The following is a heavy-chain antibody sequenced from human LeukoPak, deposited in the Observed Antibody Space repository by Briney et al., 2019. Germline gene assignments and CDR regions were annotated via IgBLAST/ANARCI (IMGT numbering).Heavy chain of an antibody. CDR1: GGTVSSYA. Sequence: SVKVSCKASGGTVSSYAISWVRQAPGQGLEWMGRIIPIFGIANYAQKFQGRVTITADKSTSTAYMELSSLRSEDTAVYYCARQDGYNLRGIGPIDPWGQGTLVTVSS. J-gene: IGHJ5*02. V-gene: IGHV1-69*04. CDR3: ARQDGYNLRGIGPIDP. CDR2: IIPIFGIA. D-gene: IGHD5-24*01.